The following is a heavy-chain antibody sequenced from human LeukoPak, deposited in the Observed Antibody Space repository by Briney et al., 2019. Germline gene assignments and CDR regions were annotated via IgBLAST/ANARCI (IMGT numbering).Heavy chain of an antibody. CDR3: ARSAYCGGDCYHFDY. CDR2: IDWDDDK. V-gene: IGHV2-70*04. J-gene: IGHJ4*02. Sequence: SGPTPVNPTQTLTLTCTFSGSSLSTSGMRVSWIRQPPGKALEWLARIDWDDDKFYSTSLRTRLTISKDTSKNQVVLAMTNMDPVDTATYYCARSAYCGGDCYHFDYWGQGTLVTVSS. D-gene: IGHD2-21*02. CDR1: GSSLSTSGMR.